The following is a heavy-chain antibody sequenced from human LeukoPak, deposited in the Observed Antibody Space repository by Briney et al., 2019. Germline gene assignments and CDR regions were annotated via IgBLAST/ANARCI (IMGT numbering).Heavy chain of an antibody. CDR3: ARSGYTRFDY. CDR1: GFTLSNAW. D-gene: IGHD5-24*01. J-gene: IGHJ4*02. CDR2: FSGSGGDT. Sequence: GGSLRLSCAASGFTLSNAWMSWVRQAPGKGLEWVSSFSGSGGDTYYADSVKGRFTISRDNSKNTLYLQMNSLRAEDTAVYYCARSGYTRFDYWGQGTLVTVSS. V-gene: IGHV3-23*01.